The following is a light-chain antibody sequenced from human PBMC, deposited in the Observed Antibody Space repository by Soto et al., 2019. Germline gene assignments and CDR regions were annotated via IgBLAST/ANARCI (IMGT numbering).Light chain of an antibody. Sequence: EIQMSQSPSTLSASVGDRVTITCRASQSINNWLAWYQQKPGKAPKFLIYDASNLESGVPSRFSGSASGTEFTLTISSLQPDDFATYYCQQYDNYPLTFGGGTNVDI. J-gene: IGKJ4*01. V-gene: IGKV1-5*01. CDR2: DAS. CDR3: QQYDNYPLT. CDR1: QSINNW.